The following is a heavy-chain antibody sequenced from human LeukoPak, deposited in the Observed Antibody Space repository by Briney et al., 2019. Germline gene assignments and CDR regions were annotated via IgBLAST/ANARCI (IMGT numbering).Heavy chain of an antibody. CDR2: ISGSGGST. V-gene: IGHV3-23*01. CDR3: AKEDSSSVGDYFDY. CDR1: GFTFGDYA. D-gene: IGHD6-13*01. Sequence: GGSLRLSCTASGFTFGDYALSWFRQAPGKGLEWVSAISGSGGSTYYADSVKGRFTISRDNSKNTLYLQMNSLRAEDTAVYYCAKEDSSSVGDYFDYWGQGTLVTVSS. J-gene: IGHJ4*02.